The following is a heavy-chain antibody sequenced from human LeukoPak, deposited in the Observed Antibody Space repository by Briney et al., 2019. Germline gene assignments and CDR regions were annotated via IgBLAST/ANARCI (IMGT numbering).Heavy chain of an antibody. J-gene: IGHJ5*02. CDR1: GFTFSSYA. V-gene: IGHV3-23*01. CDR2: ISGSGGST. CDR3: ARERELIAGQLPRFDP. Sequence: PGGSLRLSCAASGFTFSSYAMSWVRQAPGKGLEWVSAISGSGGSTYYADSVKGRFTISRGNSKNTLYLQMNSLRAEDTAVYYCARERELIAGQLPRFDPWGQGTLVTVSS. D-gene: IGHD1-26*01.